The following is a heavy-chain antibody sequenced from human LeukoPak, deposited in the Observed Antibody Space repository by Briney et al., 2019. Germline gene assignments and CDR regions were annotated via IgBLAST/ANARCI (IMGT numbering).Heavy chain of an antibody. V-gene: IGHV3-48*04. D-gene: IGHD6-6*01. CDR2: ISSSSSTI. J-gene: IGHJ5*02. Sequence: GGSLRLSCAASGFTFSSYSMNWVRQAPGKGLEWVSYISSSSSTIYYADSVKGRFTISRDNAKNSLYLQMNSLRAEDTAVYYCARGSIAAPIENWFDPWGQGTLVTVSS. CDR1: GFTFSSYS. CDR3: ARGSIAAPIENWFDP.